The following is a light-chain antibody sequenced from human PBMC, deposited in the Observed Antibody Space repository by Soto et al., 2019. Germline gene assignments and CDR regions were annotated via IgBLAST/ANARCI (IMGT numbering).Light chain of an antibody. CDR3: QQYGSSAPIT. Sequence: EIFLTQSPFTLSLSPVAIATLSWRVSQNIRNNNLNWYQQKPGQAPRLLIYGASSRATGIPDRFSGSGSGTDFTLTISRLEPEDFALYYCQQYGSSAPITFGQGTRLEIK. CDR2: GAS. J-gene: IGKJ5*01. CDR1: QNIRNNN. V-gene: IGKV3-20*01.